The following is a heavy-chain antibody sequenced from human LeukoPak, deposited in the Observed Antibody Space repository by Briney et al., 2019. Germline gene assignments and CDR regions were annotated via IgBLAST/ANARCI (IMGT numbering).Heavy chain of an antibody. CDR1: GFNIGPYA. CDR3: ATWAFYHNLDV. V-gene: IGHV3-43*02. D-gene: IGHD2/OR15-2a*01. Sequence: GGSLRLSCAASGFNIGPYAMYWVRHGPGRGLEWVSVIKADGSGTFYSDSVRGRFTTSRDNSKNSLYLQMSSLTSDDTALYYCATWAFYHNLDVWGQGTTVAVS. CDR2: IKADGSGT. J-gene: IGHJ6*02.